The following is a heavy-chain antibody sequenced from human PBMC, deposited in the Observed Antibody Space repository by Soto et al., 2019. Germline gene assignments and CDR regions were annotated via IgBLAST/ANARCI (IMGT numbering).Heavy chain of an antibody. J-gene: IGHJ1*01. D-gene: IGHD2-15*01. V-gene: IGHV3-23*01. CDR3: AKLEWGGSRPFEH. CDR2: ISGSGGST. CDR1: GFTFSSYA. Sequence: EVQLLESGGGLVQPGGSLRLSCAASGFTFSSYAMSWVRQAPGKGLEWVSAISGSGGSTYYADSVKGRFTISRDNSKNPLYLQMNSLRAEDTAVYYCAKLEWGGSRPFEHWGQGTLVTVSS.